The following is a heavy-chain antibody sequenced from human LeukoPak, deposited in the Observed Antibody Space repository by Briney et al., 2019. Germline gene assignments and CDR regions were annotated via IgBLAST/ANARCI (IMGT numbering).Heavy chain of an antibody. D-gene: IGHD2-15*01. Sequence: PGGSLRLSCVASGSILNDYAMHWVRQIPGKGLEWVAAITWNTDRIGYAYSVKGRFTISRDNAKNSLYLQMNSLRAEDMAFYYCGKDLTPGGMDVWGKGTTVTVSS. V-gene: IGHV3-9*03. CDR2: ITWNTDRI. CDR3: GKDLTPGGMDV. CDR1: GSILNDYA. J-gene: IGHJ6*04.